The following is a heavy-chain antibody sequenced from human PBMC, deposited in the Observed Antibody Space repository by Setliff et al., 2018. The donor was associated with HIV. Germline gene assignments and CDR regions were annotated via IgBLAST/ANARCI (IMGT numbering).Heavy chain of an antibody. CDR3: ARAHLWFGGSFTFDP. CDR2: LNTKTGNP. J-gene: IGHJ5*02. Sequence: GASVKVSCKASGYTFTSYGINWVRQAPGQGLEWMGWLNTKTGNPTYAKGFTGQFVFSLDTSVSTAHLQISSLKAEDTAVYYCARAHLWFGGSFTFDPWGQGTLVTVSS. D-gene: IGHD3-10*01. CDR1: GYTFTSYG. V-gene: IGHV7-4-1*02.